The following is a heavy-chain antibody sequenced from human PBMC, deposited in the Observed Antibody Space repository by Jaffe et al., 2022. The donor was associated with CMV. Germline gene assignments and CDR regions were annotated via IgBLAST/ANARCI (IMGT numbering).Heavy chain of an antibody. CDR2: IYSGGST. CDR3: ARDLAVAVNGYYYYYMDV. D-gene: IGHD6-19*01. Sequence: EVQLVETGGGLIQPGGSLRLSCAASGFTVSSNYMSWVRQAPGKGLEWVSVIYSGGSTYYADSVKGRFTISRDNSKNTLYLQMNSLRAEDTAVYYCARDLAVAVNGYYYYYMDVWGKGTTVTVSS. J-gene: IGHJ6*03. CDR1: GFTVSSNY. V-gene: IGHV3-53*02.